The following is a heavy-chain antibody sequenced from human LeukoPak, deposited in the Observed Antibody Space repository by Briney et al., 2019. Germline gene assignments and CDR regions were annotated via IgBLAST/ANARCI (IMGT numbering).Heavy chain of an antibody. V-gene: IGHV1-2*06. CDR1: GYTFTDYY. CDR3: ARDNGLGATVGDY. Sequence: ASVKVSGKASGYTFTDYYIHWVRQAPGQGLEWMGRINPNSGGTKYAQNFQGRVTMTRDTSISTAYMELSRLRSDDTAVYYCARDNGLGATVGDYWGQGTLVTVSS. CDR2: INPNSGGT. D-gene: IGHD1-26*01. J-gene: IGHJ4*02.